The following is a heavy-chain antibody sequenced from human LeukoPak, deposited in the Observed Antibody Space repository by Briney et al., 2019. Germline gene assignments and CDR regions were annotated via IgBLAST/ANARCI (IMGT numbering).Heavy chain of an antibody. CDR3: ASGWSAMATLFDY. CDR1: GFTFSSYS. V-gene: IGHV3-21*01. CDR2: ISRRSSYI. Sequence: GGSLRLSCAASGFTFSSYSMNGVRQAPGKGRKGGSSISRRSSYIYYADVVRGRFTISRDNAKHSLYVQMTSLRADETAVYYCASGWSAMATLFDYWGQGNLVPVSS. D-gene: IGHD5-24*01. J-gene: IGHJ4*02.